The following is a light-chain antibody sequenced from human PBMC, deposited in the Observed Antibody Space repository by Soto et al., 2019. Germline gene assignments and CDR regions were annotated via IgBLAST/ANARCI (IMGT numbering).Light chain of an antibody. CDR2: ASS. V-gene: IGLV2-14*01. CDR3: SSYTGGSTLYV. CDR1: SSDVGSYNY. J-gene: IGLJ1*01. Sequence: QSALTQPASVSGSPGQSITISCTGTSSDVGSYNYVSWYQQHPGKAPRLMIYASSNRPSGVSHRFSGSRSGNTASLTISGLQAEDEADYFCSSYTGGSTLYVFGSGTRSPS.